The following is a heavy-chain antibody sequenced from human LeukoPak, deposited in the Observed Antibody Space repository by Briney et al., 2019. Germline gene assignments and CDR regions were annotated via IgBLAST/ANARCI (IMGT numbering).Heavy chain of an antibody. CDR1: GFKFSDYS. J-gene: IGHJ4*02. Sequence: GGSLRLSCAASGFKFSDYSMNWVRQAPGKGLEWVSSVGSTNSKTYYADSVKGRFAISRDNARNSVYLHMNSLRVEDTAVYYCARDTRITYVMVPAGDFDYWGQGTLVAVSS. V-gene: IGHV3-21*01. CDR2: VGSTNSKT. CDR3: ARDTRITYVMVPAGDFDY. D-gene: IGHD2-8*01.